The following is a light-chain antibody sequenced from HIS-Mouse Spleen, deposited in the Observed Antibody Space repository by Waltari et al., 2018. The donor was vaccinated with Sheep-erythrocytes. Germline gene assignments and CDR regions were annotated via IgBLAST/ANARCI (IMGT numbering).Light chain of an antibody. CDR3: SSYTSSSTWV. Sequence: QSALTQPASVSGSPGQSITISCTGTSSDVGGYNYVSWYQQHPGKAPKLMIYDVSNLPSGVCNRFSGSKSGNTASLTISGLQAEDEADYYCSSYTSSSTWVFGGGTKLTVL. CDR1: SSDVGGYNY. J-gene: IGLJ3*02. CDR2: DVS. V-gene: IGLV2-14*03.